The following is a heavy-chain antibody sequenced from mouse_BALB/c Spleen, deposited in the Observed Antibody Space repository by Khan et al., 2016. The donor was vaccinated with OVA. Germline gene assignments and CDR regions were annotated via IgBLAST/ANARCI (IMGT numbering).Heavy chain of an antibody. CDR3: TRDRIDY. CDR1: GYTFTTYW. J-gene: IGHJ2*01. CDR2: INPCSGYT. Sequence: VQLQQSGAELAKPGASVKMSCKASGYTFTTYWIHWVKQRPGQGLEWIGYINPCSGYTYYNQTFNDKATLTTDKSSSTAYMQLSTLTSEDSTVYCGTRDRIDYWGQGTTLTVSS. V-gene: IGHV1-7*01.